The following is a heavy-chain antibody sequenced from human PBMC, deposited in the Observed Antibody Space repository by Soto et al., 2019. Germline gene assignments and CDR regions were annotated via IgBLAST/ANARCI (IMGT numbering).Heavy chain of an antibody. CDR3: ARAKDVSPSE. J-gene: IGHJ4*02. D-gene: IGHD3-16*02. V-gene: IGHV4-4*07. CDR1: GGSIGTYY. Sequence: QVQLRESGPGLVKPSETLSLTCSVSGGSIGTYYWSWIRQPAGKGLEWIGRIHSSGSTNYKPSLRSRVTMSLDTAKNQFSLKLNSVTAADTAVYYCARAKDVSPSEWGQGTLVTVSS. CDR2: IHSSGST.